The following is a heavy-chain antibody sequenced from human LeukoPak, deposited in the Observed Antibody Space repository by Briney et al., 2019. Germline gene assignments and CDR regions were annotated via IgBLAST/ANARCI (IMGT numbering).Heavy chain of an antibody. Sequence: SETLSLTCTVSGGSISSSSYYWCWIRQPPGKGLEWIGSIYYSGSTYYNPSLKSRVTISVDTSKNQFSLKLSSVTAADTAVYYCARLNDYVWGSYRGFDYWGQGTLVTVSS. V-gene: IGHV4-39*01. CDR1: GGSISSSSYY. CDR2: IYYSGST. D-gene: IGHD3-16*02. CDR3: ARLNDYVWGSYRGFDY. J-gene: IGHJ4*02.